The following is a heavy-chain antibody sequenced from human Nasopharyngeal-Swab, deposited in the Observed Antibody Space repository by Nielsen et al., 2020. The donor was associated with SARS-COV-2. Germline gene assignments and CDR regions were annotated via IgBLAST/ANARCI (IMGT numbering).Heavy chain of an antibody. Sequence: WIRQPPGKGLEWIGGIYYSGSTYYNPSLKSRVTISVDTSKNQFSLKLSSVTAADTAVYYCARGPYSSGYPYYYYYYVDVWGKGTTVTVSS. V-gene: IGHV4-39*07. J-gene: IGHJ6*03. CDR3: ARGPYSSGYPYYYYYYVDV. CDR2: IYYSGST. D-gene: IGHD3-22*01.